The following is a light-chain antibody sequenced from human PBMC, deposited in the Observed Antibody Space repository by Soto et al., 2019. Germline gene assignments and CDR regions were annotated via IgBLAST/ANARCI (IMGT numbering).Light chain of an antibody. CDR2: DVN. V-gene: IGLV2-14*01. Sequence: QSALTQPASVSGSPGQSITISCTGTSSDIGGYNFVSWFQQHPGKAPKLILYDVNNRPSGVSNRFSGSKSGTTASLAISGLQAEDEAEYFCSSYAGTSTLVLFGGGTKLTVL. CDR1: SSDIGGYNF. CDR3: SSYAGTSTLVL. J-gene: IGLJ2*01.